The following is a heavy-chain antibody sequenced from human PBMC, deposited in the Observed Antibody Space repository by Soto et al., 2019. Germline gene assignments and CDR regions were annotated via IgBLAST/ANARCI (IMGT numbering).Heavy chain of an antibody. J-gene: IGHJ4*02. CDR1: RFTFTKYG. Sequence: QVLLVESGGGVVQPGMSMRLSCAMSRFTFTKYGIHWVRQAPGKGLEWVAFIWYDGSSQYYADSVKGRFTISRSSSKNTVSLQTSSLRVEDMAYYYFARDAIDSLFVCWGQGTRVSVSS. CDR3: ARDAIDSLFVC. CDR2: IWYDGSSQ. V-gene: IGHV3-33*01.